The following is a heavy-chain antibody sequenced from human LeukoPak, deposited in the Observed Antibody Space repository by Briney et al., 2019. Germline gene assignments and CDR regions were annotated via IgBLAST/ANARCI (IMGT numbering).Heavy chain of an antibody. CDR3: ARVRSRGIAAAGTDY. V-gene: IGHV1-2*02. J-gene: IGHJ4*02. D-gene: IGHD6-13*01. CDR2: INPNSGGT. Sequence: ASVKVSCKASGYTFTGYYMHWVRQAPGQGLEWMGWINPNSGGTNYAQKFQGRVTMTRDTSISTAYMELSRLRSDDTAVYYCARVRSRGIAAAGTDYWGQGTLVTVSS. CDR1: GYTFTGYY.